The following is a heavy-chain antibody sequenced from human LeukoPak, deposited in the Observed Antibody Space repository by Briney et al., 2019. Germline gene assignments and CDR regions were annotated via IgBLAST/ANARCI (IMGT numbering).Heavy chain of an antibody. J-gene: IGHJ4*02. CDR1: GFTFSSYN. CDR3: AASGMTRRDGIDY. CDR2: ISSGSSTI. Sequence: PGGSLRLSCAASGFTFSSYNMNWVRQAPGKGLEWVSYISSGSSTIYYADSVKGRFTISRDNAKNSLYLQMNSLRAEDTAVYYCAASGMTRRDGIDYWGQGTLVTVSS. V-gene: IGHV3-48*04. D-gene: IGHD4-11*01.